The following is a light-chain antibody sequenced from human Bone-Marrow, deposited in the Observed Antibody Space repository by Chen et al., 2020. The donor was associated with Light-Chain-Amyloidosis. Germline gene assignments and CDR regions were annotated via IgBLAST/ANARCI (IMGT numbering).Light chain of an antibody. CDR2: RDT. Sequence: SYELTQPPSVSVSPGQTSRLTCSGDDLPTKYAYLYQQQPGQASVLVIHRDTERPSGISERFSGSSSGTTATLTISGVQAEDEADYHCQSADSSGTYEVIVGGGTKLTVL. V-gene: IGLV3-25*03. CDR3: QSADSSGTYEVI. J-gene: IGLJ2*01. CDR1: DLPTKY.